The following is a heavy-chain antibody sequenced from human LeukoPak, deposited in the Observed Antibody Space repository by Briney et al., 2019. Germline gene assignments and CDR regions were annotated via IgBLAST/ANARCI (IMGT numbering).Heavy chain of an antibody. Sequence: ASVKVSCKASGYTFTSYDINWVRQATGQGHEWMGWMNPNSGNTGYAQKFQGRVTMTRNTSISTAYMELSSLRSEDTAVYYCARVSMVATNYYYYGMDVWGQGATVTVSS. D-gene: IGHD5-12*01. CDR3: ARVSMVATNYYYYGMDV. J-gene: IGHJ6*02. CDR1: GYTFTSYD. CDR2: MNPNSGNT. V-gene: IGHV1-8*01.